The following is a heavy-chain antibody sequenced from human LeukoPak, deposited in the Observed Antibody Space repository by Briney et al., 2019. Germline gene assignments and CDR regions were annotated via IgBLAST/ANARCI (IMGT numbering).Heavy chain of an antibody. D-gene: IGHD6-19*01. J-gene: IGHJ4*02. CDR1: GFTFSSYA. CDR3: AKDIWSSGWSKYSDY. Sequence: KTGGSLRLSCAASGFTFSSYAMSWVRQAPGKGLEWVSTISGSGGSTYYADSVKGRFTISRDNSKNTLYLQMNSLRAEDTAVYYCAKDIWSSGWSKYSDYWGQGTLVTVSS. CDR2: ISGSGGST. V-gene: IGHV3-23*01.